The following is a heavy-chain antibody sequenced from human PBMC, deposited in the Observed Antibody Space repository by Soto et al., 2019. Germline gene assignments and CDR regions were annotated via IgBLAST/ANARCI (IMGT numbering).Heavy chain of an antibody. V-gene: IGHV3-23*01. J-gene: IGHJ4*02. CDR1: AFTISRYA. Sequence: EVQLLESGGDLVQPGGSLRLSCAASAFTISRYAMSWVRQAPGKGLEWVSAISDSGDTTHYADSVKGRFTISRDTSKSTLYLQMNTLRAEDTAVYYCAKDKPGTTSFDDWGQGTLVIVSS. CDR3: AKDKPGTTSFDD. D-gene: IGHD1-1*01. CDR2: ISDSGDTT.